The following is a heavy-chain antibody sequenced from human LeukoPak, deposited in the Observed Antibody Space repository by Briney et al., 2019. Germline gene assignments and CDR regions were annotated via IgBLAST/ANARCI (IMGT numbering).Heavy chain of an antibody. CDR1: GFTFTTYW. Sequence: GGSLRLSCAASGFTFTTYWMSWIRQAPGKGPEWVANINQDGTDKYYVDSVKGRLTISRDNAKNSLSLQMNSLRAEDTAVYYCARGSARLDSRDGYPDYWGQGTLVTVSS. J-gene: IGHJ4*02. CDR2: INQDGTDK. D-gene: IGHD5-24*01. CDR3: ARGSARLDSRDGYPDY. V-gene: IGHV3-7*01.